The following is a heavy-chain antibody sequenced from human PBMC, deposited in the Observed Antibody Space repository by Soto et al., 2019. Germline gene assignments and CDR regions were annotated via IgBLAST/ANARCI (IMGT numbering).Heavy chain of an antibody. V-gene: IGHV1-18*01. Sequence: AAVKVSCKASGYTFTNYRISWVRQAPGQGLEWMGWISAYKDDTNSAQNLRGRVTMTTDTSTNTAYMELRSLRDDDTAVYYCARDLDGSGSYYTDYWGPGTLVTVSS. CDR2: ISAYKDDT. CDR3: ARDLDGSGSYYTDY. CDR1: GYTFTNYR. J-gene: IGHJ4*02. D-gene: IGHD3-10*01.